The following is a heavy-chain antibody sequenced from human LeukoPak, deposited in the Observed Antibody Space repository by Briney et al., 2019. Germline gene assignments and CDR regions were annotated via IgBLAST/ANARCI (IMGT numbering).Heavy chain of an antibody. D-gene: IGHD2-15*01. J-gene: IGHJ4*02. Sequence: SETLSLTCTVSGGSVSSGSYYWRWIRQPPGTGLEWIGYIYYSGSTNYNPSLKSRVTISVDTSKNQFSLKLSSVTAADTAVYYCAREFAGYCSGGSCYYFDYWGQGTLVTVSS. CDR1: GGSVSSGSYY. V-gene: IGHV4-61*01. CDR2: IYYSGST. CDR3: AREFAGYCSGGSCYYFDY.